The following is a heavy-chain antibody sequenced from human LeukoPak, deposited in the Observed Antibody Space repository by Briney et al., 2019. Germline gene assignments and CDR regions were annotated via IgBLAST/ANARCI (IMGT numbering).Heavy chain of an antibody. CDR2: IYYSGST. CDR3: AREGKITMVRGVIRYYYMDV. V-gene: IGHV4-39*07. CDR1: GGSISSSSYY. Sequence: SETLSLTCTVSGGSISSSSYYWGWIRQPPGKGLEWIGSIYYSGSTYYNPSLKSRVTISVDTSKNQFSLKLSSVTAADTAVYYCAREGKITMVRGVIRYYYMDVWGKGTTVTISS. J-gene: IGHJ6*03. D-gene: IGHD3-10*01.